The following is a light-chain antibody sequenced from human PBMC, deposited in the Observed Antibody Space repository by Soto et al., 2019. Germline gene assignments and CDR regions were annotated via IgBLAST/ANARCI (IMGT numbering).Light chain of an antibody. CDR3: QQYNKWPPYT. Sequence: EIGMPQSPATLPVSPGERATLSCRASQSVSSNLAWYQQKPGQGPRLLIYGASTRATSIPARFSGSGSGTEFTLTINSLQSEDFAVYYCQQYNKWPPYTFGQGTKLEIK. CDR1: QSVSSN. J-gene: IGKJ2*01. V-gene: IGKV3-15*01. CDR2: GAS.